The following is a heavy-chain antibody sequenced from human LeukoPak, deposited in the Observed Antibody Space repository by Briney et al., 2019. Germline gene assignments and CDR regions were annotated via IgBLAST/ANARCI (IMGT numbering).Heavy chain of an antibody. V-gene: IGHV3-23*01. Sequence: GGSLRLSCAVSAFTFSNFAITWVRQAPGRGLEWVSAVSGSGETTYYADSVKCRFTISRDNSKNTLYLRMLTLRADDTAVYYCAKGPVVPSSSYYFDSWGQGTLVTVSS. CDR2: VSGSGETT. D-gene: IGHD2-2*01. CDR1: AFTFSNFA. J-gene: IGHJ4*02. CDR3: AKGPVVPSSSYYFDS.